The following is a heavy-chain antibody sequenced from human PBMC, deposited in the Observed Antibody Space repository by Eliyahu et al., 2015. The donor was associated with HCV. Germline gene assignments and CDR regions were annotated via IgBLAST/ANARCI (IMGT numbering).Heavy chain of an antibody. J-gene: IGHJ4*02. CDR2: ISSSSSYI. CDR3: ARDSLRLVIHDY. V-gene: IGHV3-21*01. CDR1: GFTFSSYS. D-gene: IGHD2-21*01. Sequence: EVQLVESGGGLVKPGGSLRLSCAASGFTFSSYSMNWVRQAPGKGLEWVSSISSSSSYIYYADSVKGRFTISRDNAKNSLYLQMNSLRAEDTAVYYCARDSLRLVIHDYWGQGTLVTVSS.